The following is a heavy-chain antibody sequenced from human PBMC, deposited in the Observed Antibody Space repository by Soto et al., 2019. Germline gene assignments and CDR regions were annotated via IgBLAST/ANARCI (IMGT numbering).Heavy chain of an antibody. J-gene: IGHJ6*02. CDR3: AEPRYSSGWFYYYGMDV. Sequence: VASVKVSCKASGFTFTSSAVQWVRQARGQRLEWIGWIVVGSGNTNYAQKFQERVTITRDMSTSTAYMELSSLRSEDTAVYYCAEPRYSSGWFYYYGMDVWGQGTMVTVSS. CDR1: GFTFTSSA. V-gene: IGHV1-58*01. D-gene: IGHD6-19*01. CDR2: IVVGSGNT.